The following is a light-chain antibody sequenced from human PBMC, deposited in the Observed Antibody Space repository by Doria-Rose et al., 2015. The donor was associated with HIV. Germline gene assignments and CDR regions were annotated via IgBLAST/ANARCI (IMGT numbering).Light chain of an antibody. J-gene: IGKJ1*01. CDR1: QSFSSTY. CDR2: DGS. CDR3: HQYGTSWT. Sequence: TQSPGTLSLSPGERATLSCRASQSFSSTYLAWYQQKPGQAPSLLIYDGSTRATGISDRFSASGSGTDFTLTINRLEPEDFALYYCHQYGTSWTFGRGTKVEI. V-gene: IGKV3-20*01.